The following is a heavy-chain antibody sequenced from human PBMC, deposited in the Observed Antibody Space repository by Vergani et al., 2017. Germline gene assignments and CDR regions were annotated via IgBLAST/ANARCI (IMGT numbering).Heavy chain of an antibody. CDR2: INTNSGNP. D-gene: IGHD3-10*01. Sequence: QVQLVQSGSELTKPGASLKVSCKASGYTFINYAINWVRQAPGQGLEWMGWINTNSGNPTYAQAFTGRLVFSMDTSVSTAFLEISSLKAADTAIYYCARDXGVSYMGYHEMHVWGQGTTVTVS. V-gene: IGHV7-4-1*02. CDR1: GYTFINYA. J-gene: IGHJ6*02. CDR3: ARDXGVSYMGYHEMHV.